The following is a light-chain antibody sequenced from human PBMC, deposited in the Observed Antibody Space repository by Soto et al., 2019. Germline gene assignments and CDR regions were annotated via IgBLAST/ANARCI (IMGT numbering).Light chain of an antibody. CDR3: SSYTSSSTPYV. CDR2: EVS. V-gene: IGLV2-14*01. J-gene: IGLJ1*01. CDR1: SSDGGGYNY. Sequence: QSVLTQPASVSGSPGQSITISCTGTSSDGGGYNYVSCYQQHPGKAPKLMIYEVSNRPSGVSNRFSGSKSGNTASLTISGLQAEDEADYYCSSYTSSSTPYVFGTGTKVTVL.